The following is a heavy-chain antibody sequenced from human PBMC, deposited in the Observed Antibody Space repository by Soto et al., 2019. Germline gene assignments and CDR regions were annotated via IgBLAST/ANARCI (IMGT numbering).Heavy chain of an antibody. Sequence: GASVKVSCKASGGTFSSYAISWVRQAPGQGLEWMGGIIPIFGTANYAQKFQGRVTITADESTSTAYMELSSLRSEDTAVYYCAGDLFSVGSGYYYSYTNFDYWGQGTLVTVSS. CDR2: IIPIFGTA. CDR3: AGDLFSVGSGYYYSYTNFDY. V-gene: IGHV1-69*13. CDR1: GGTFSSYA. D-gene: IGHD3-22*01. J-gene: IGHJ4*02.